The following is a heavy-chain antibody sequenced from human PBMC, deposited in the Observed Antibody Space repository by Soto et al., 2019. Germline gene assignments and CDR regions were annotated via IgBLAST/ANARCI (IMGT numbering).Heavy chain of an antibody. D-gene: IGHD2-15*01. V-gene: IGHV1-69*12. CDR2: IIPFFGTA. J-gene: IGHJ4*02. CDR1: GGTFSNYS. Sequence: QVQLVQSGAEVKKPGSSVKVSCKASGGTFSNYSINWVRQAPGQGLEWMGGIIPFFGTANYAQKFQGRVTITADESATTAYMEVTSLRSDDTAVYSCARIEGYCSGGTCYRGSGDYWGQGTMVAVSS. CDR3: ARIEGYCSGGTCYRGSGDY.